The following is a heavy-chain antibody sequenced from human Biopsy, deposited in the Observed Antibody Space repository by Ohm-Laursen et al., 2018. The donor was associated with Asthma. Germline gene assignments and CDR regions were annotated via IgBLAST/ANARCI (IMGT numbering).Heavy chain of an antibody. D-gene: IGHD6-19*01. CDR1: GFTFSSYG. CDR2: IWYDGSNK. V-gene: IGHV3-33*01. CDR3: AREGIAVAHFDY. Sequence: SLRLSCSASGFTFSSYGMHWVRQAPGEGLEWVAVIWYDGSNKYYADSVKGRFTISRDNSKNTLYLQMNSLRAEDTAVYYCAREGIAVAHFDYWGQGTLVTVSS. J-gene: IGHJ4*02.